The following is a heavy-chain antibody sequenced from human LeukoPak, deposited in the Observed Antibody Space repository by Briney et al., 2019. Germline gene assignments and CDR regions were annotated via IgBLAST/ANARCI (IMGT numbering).Heavy chain of an antibody. CDR2: ISSSGSDT. D-gene: IGHD6-13*01. CDR3: AKGAYSHYYMDV. CDR1: GFIFSRYA. J-gene: IGHJ6*03. Sequence: PGGSLRLSCAASGFIFSRYAMTWVRQAPGKGLEWVSSISSSGSDTYYADSVKGRFTISRDNAKNSLYLQMNSLRAEDTALYYCAKGAYSHYYMDVWGKGTTVTVSS. V-gene: IGHV3-21*04.